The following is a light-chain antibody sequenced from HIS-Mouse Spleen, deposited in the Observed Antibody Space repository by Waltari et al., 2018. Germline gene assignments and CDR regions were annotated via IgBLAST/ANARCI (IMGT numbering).Light chain of an antibody. CDR2: RNN. CDR1: SSNIGSNY. V-gene: IGLV1-47*01. Sequence: QSVLTQPPSASGTPGQRVTISCSGSSSNIGSNYVYWYQQLPGTAPKLLIYRNNRGPPGVPDGSSGSKSGTSASLAISGLRSEDEADYYCAAWDDSLSGPVFGGRTKLTVL. J-gene: IGLJ2*01. CDR3: AAWDDSLSGPV.